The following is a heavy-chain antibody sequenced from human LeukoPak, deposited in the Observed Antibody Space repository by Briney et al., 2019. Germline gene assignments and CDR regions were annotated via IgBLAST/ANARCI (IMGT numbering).Heavy chain of an antibody. CDR1: GFTFSNYW. Sequence: GGSLRFSCAASGFTFSNYWMHWVRQAPGKGLVWVSRINGDGSGTIYADSVKGRISISRDNAKNTLLLQMNSLRAEDTAVYYCARGGFYDLGSPIYWGQGTLVTVSS. CDR3: ARGGFYDLGSPIY. J-gene: IGHJ4*02. D-gene: IGHD3-10*01. V-gene: IGHV3-74*01. CDR2: INGDGSGT.